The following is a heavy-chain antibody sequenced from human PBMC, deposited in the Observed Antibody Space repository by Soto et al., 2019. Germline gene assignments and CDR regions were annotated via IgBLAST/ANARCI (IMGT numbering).Heavy chain of an antibody. D-gene: IGHD1-26*01. CDR3: VKDIGVVGRGDVYFDY. J-gene: IGHJ4*02. CDR1: GFTFDDYA. CDR2: ISWNSGNI. Sequence: EVQLVESGGDLVQPGRSLRLSCAASGFTFDDYAMHWVRQAPGKGLEWVSGISWNSGNIVYADSVKGRFTISRDNAKNSLFLQMNSLRAEDTALYYCVKDIGVVGRGDVYFDYWGQGTLVTVSS. V-gene: IGHV3-9*01.